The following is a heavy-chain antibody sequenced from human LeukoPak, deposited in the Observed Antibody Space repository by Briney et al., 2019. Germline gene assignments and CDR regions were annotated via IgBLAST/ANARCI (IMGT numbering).Heavy chain of an antibody. D-gene: IGHD2-15*01. Sequence: GESLKISCKGSGYSFTSYWIGWVRQMPGKGLEWMGIIYPGDSDTRYSPSFQGQVTISADKSISTAYLQWSSLKASDTAMYYRARPPYCSGGSCYFDYWGQGTLVTVSS. CDR3: ARPPYCSGGSCYFDY. J-gene: IGHJ4*02. CDR2: IYPGDSDT. V-gene: IGHV5-51*01. CDR1: GYSFTSYW.